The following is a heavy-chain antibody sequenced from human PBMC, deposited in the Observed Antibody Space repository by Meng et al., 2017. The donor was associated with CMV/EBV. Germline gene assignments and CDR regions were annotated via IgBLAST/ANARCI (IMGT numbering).Heavy chain of an antibody. Sequence: SDTLSLTCAVYGGSFSGYYWSWIRQPPGKGLEWIGEINHSGSTNYNPSLKSRVTISVDTSKNQFSLKLSSVTAADTAVYYCARGMMDDYGGSYDAFDIWGQGTMVTVSS. CDR2: INHSGST. J-gene: IGHJ3*02. CDR3: ARGMMDDYGGSYDAFDI. V-gene: IGHV4-34*01. CDR1: GGSFSGYY. D-gene: IGHD4/OR15-4a*01.